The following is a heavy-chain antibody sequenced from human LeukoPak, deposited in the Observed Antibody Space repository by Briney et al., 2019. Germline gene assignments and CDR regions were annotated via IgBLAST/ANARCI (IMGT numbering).Heavy chain of an antibody. CDR1: GFTFSSYG. D-gene: IGHD3-3*01. V-gene: IGHV3-30*02. CDR3: AKDRDGRYYDFWSGPGHYYMDV. Sequence: GGTLRLSCAASGFTFSSYGMHWVRQAPGKGLEWVAFIRYDGSNKYYVDSVKGRFTISRDNSKNTLYLQMNSLRAEDTAVYYCAKDRDGRYYDFWSGPGHYYMDVWGKGTTVTVSS. CDR2: IRYDGSNK. J-gene: IGHJ6*03.